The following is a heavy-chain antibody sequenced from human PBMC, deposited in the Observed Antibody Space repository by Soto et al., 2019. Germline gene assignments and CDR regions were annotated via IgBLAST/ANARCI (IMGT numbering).Heavy chain of an antibody. V-gene: IGHV4-59*01. CDR1: GGSISGYY. D-gene: IGHD3-10*01. CDR2: IYYSGTT. CDR3: ARESYYGSGATVVAY. J-gene: IGHJ4*02. Sequence: SETLSLTCTVSGGSISGYYWSWIRQPPGKGLEWIGYIYYSGTTSYNPSLNSRVTMSVDTSKNQFSLKVNSVAAADTAVYYCARESYYGSGATVVAYWGQGTLVTVSS.